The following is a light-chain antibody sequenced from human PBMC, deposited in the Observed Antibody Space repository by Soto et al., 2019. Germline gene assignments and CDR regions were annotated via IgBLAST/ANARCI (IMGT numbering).Light chain of an antibody. CDR3: QQRSNWPPYT. J-gene: IGKJ2*01. Sequence: EIVLTQSPATLSLSPGERATLSCRASQSVSSYLAWYQQKPGQAPRLLIYDASNRATGITANFSGSGSGTDFTIIIISIAPEDFAVYYCQQRSNWPPYTFGQGTKLEIK. CDR1: QSVSSY. V-gene: IGKV3-11*01. CDR2: DAS.